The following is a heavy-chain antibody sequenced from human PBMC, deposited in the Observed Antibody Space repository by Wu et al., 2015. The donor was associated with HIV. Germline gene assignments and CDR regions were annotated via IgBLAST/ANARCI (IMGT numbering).Heavy chain of an antibody. V-gene: IGHV1-69-2*01. CDR2: VDPENGQT. CDR1: GGTFSIHA. Sequence: VQLVQSGAEVKKPGSSVKVSCKASGGTFSIHAINWVRQAPGQGLEWMGFVDPENGQTMYAAEFQGRVTITADTSTDTVYMDLRRLTPADTAVYYCATSLEVSGFDYWGQGTLVTVSS. J-gene: IGHJ4*02. CDR3: ATSLEVSGFDY. D-gene: IGHD1-1*01.